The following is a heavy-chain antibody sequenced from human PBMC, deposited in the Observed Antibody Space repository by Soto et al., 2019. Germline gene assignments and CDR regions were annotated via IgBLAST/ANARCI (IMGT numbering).Heavy chain of an antibody. D-gene: IGHD3-10*01. J-gene: IGHJ6*02. CDR3: ARDRSGVPTQGGGMDV. CDR2: IIPIFGTA. CDR1: GGTFSSYA. V-gene: IGHV1-69*19. Sequence: QVQLVQSGAEVKKPGSSVKVSCKASGGTFSSYAISWVRQAPGQGLEWMGGIIPIFGTANYAQKFQGRVTITADASTSTAYMQLSSLTSEDTAVYYCARDRSGVPTQGGGMDVWGQGTTVTVSS.